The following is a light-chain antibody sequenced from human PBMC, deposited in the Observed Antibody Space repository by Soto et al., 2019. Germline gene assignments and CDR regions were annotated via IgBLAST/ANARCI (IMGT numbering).Light chain of an antibody. J-gene: IGLJ1*01. CDR3: SSYVGSNNFV. CDR2: EVT. V-gene: IGLV2-8*01. Sequence: QSALTQPPSASGSPGQSVTISCSGTSSDVGGYNYVSWFQQHPGKAPKLMIYEVTTRPSGVPDRFSGSKSGNTASLTVSGVQAEDEAEYYCSSYVGSNNFVFGTGTKLTVL. CDR1: SSDVGGYNY.